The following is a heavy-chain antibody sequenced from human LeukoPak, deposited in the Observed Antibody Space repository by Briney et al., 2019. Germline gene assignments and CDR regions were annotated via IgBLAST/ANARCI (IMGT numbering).Heavy chain of an antibody. CDR1: GGSISSYY. J-gene: IGHJ4*02. V-gene: IGHV4-59*01. CDR2: IYYSGST. D-gene: IGHD1-26*01. Sequence: SETLSLTCTVSGGSISSYYWSWIWQPPGKGLEWIGYIYYSGSTNYNPSLKSRVTISVDTSKNQFSLKLSSVTAADTAVYYCARALVGATTDYWGQGTLVTVSS. CDR3: ARALVGATTDY.